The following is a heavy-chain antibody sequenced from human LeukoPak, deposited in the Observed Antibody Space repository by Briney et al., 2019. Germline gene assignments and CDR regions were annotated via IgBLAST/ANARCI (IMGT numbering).Heavy chain of an antibody. CDR3: ARSGYDYFYYYAMDI. CDR1: GYSFSSYW. CDR2: IYPGDSDT. Sequence: GESLNISCKCSGYSFSSYWIGWVRQMPGEGLEWMGVIYPGDSDTTYSPSFQGQVTISADRSISTAYLQWSSLEASDTAMYFYARSGYDYFYYYAMDIWGKGTTVTVSS. D-gene: IGHD5-12*01. J-gene: IGHJ6*04. V-gene: IGHV5-51*01.